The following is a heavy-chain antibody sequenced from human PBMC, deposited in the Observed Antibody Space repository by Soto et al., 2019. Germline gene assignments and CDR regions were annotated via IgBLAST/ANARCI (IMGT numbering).Heavy chain of an antibody. Sequence: SETLSLTCAVYGGSFSGYYWSWIRQPPGKGLEWIGEINHSGSTNYNPSLKSRVTISVDTSKNQFSLKLSSVTAADTAVYYCARAKGMRPEIFDPWGQGTPVTVSS. CDR2: INHSGST. CDR1: GGSFSGYY. J-gene: IGHJ5*02. D-gene: IGHD3-10*01. CDR3: ARAKGMRPEIFDP. V-gene: IGHV4-34*01.